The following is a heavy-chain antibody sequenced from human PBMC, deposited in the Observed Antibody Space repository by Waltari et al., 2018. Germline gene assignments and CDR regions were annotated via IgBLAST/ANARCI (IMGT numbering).Heavy chain of an antibody. V-gene: IGHV3-23*01. Sequence: EVQLLESGGDLVQPGGSLRLSCSASEFSFSNFAMRCVRPTPGKGLEWVSVISDNGGSTDYADSVKGRFTISRDNSKNTLYLQMNSLRAEDTAIYYCAKEFDKWLLLHYDWWGQGTLVTVSS. D-gene: IGHD1-26*01. CDR2: ISDNGGST. J-gene: IGHJ4*02. CDR3: AKEFDKWLLLHYDW. CDR1: EFSFSNFA.